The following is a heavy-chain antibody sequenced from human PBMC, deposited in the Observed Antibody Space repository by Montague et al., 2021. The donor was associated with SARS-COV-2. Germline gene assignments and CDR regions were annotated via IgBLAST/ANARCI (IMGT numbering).Heavy chain of an antibody. Sequence: SETLSLTCAVYGGSFSAYDWSWIRQSPGKGLEWIGEINHGGSTNYNPSLKSRVTVSVDTSKNQFSLKLSSVTAADTAMYYCARHRSYYENGFDPWGQGTLVTVSS. J-gene: IGHJ5*02. CDR2: INHGGST. CDR1: GGSFSAYD. V-gene: IGHV4-34*01. CDR3: ARHRSYYENGFDP. D-gene: IGHD3-3*01.